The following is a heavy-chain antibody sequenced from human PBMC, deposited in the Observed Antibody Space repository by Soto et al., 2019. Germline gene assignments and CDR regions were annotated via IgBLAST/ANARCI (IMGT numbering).Heavy chain of an antibody. CDR3: ARHEGGLKNWFDP. D-gene: IGHD3-16*01. V-gene: IGHV5-10-1*01. CDR2: IDPSDSYT. Sequence: GESLKISCKGSGYSFTVYWISWERQMPGKGLEWMGRIDPSDSYTNYSPSFQGHVTISADKSISTAYLQWSSLKASDTAMYYCARHEGGLKNWFDPWGQGTLVTVSS. CDR1: GYSFTVYW. J-gene: IGHJ5*02.